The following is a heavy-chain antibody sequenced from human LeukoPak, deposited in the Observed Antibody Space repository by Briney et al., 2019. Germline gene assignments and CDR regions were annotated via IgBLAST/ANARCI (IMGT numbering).Heavy chain of an antibody. J-gene: IGHJ4*02. V-gene: IGHV5-51*01. CDR3: ARPEGRAYSSGWYGGY. CDR2: IYPGDSDN. CDR1: GYSFTSYW. D-gene: IGHD6-19*01. Sequence: GESLKISCKGSGYSFTSYWIGWVRQMPGKGLEWMGIIYPGDSDNRYSPSFQGQVTISADKSISTAYLQWSSLKASDTAMYYCARPEGRAYSSGWYGGYWGQGTLVTVSS.